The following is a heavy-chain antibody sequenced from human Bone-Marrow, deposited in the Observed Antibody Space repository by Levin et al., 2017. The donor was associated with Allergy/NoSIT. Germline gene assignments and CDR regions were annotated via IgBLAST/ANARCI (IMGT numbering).Heavy chain of an antibody. J-gene: IGHJ6*02. CDR2: IWNDGSNK. D-gene: IGHD1-1*01. CDR1: GFSFRIYG. V-gene: IGHV3-33*01. CDR3: ARAGYNDYRVPYYAMDL. Sequence: GESLKISFAASGFSFRIYGMHWVRQAPGKGLTWVAFIWNDGSNKYYADSVEGRFTISRDNSKNTLSLQMNSLGAEDAGVYYCARAGYNDYRVPYYAMDLWGQGTTVTVSS.